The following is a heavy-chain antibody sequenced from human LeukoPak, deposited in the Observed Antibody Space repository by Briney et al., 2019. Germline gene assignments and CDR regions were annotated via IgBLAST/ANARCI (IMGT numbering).Heavy chain of an antibody. J-gene: IGHJ4*02. CDR3: AKGSSSGRPYYFGY. D-gene: IGHD6-19*01. V-gene: IGHV3-23*01. Sequence: QPGGSLRLSCAASGFSFSSYAMVWVRQAPGKGLEWVSSISDSGGATYYADSVKGRFTISRDNSKNTLSLQLNSLRGDDTAVYYCAKGSSSGRPYYFGYWGQGTLVTVSS. CDR1: GFSFSSYA. CDR2: ISDSGGAT.